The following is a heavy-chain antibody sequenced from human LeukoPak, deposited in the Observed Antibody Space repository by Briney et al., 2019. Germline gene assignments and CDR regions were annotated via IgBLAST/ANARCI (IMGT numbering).Heavy chain of an antibody. CDR2: ISYDGSNK. V-gene: IGHV3-30-3*01. D-gene: IGHD5-24*01. Sequence: PGGSLRPSCAASGFTFSSYAMHWVRQAPGKGLEWVAVISYDGSNKYSADSVKGRFTISRDNSKNTLYLQMNSLRGEDTAVYYCAREHMAYYYYYGMDVWGQGTTVTVSS. CDR1: GFTFSSYA. CDR3: AREHMAYYYYYGMDV. J-gene: IGHJ6*02.